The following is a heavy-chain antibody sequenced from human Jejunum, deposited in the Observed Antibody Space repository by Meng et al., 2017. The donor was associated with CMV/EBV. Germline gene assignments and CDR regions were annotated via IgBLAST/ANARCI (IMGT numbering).Heavy chain of an antibody. D-gene: IGHD3/OR15-3a*01. CDR1: GFTFIDHY. V-gene: IGHV3-72*01. J-gene: IGHJ4*02. CDR3: ARLSARLYDLDY. Sequence: VSGFTFIDHYMDWGRQAPGQGLVRVGRSRNKANGYTTEYAASVKRRFTISRDDSRDSLYLQMSSLNTEDTAVYYCARLSARLYDLDYWGLGTLVTVSS. CDR2: SRNKANGYTT.